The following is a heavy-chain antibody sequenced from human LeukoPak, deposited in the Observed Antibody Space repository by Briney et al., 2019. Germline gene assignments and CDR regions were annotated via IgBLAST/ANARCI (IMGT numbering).Heavy chain of an antibody. CDR1: GFTFSSYE. Sequence: GGSLRLSCAASGFTFSSYEMNWVRQAPGKGLEWVANIKQDGSEKYYVDSVKGRFTISRDNAKNSLYLQMNSLRAEDTAVYYCASHDYGDYSSFDYCGQGTLVTVSS. CDR3: ASHDYGDYSSFDY. V-gene: IGHV3-7*02. J-gene: IGHJ4*02. D-gene: IGHD4-17*01. CDR2: IKQDGSEK.